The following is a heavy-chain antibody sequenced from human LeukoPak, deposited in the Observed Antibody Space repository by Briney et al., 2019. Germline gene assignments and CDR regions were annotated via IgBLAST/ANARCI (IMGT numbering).Heavy chain of an antibody. D-gene: IGHD3-16*02. CDR2: ISGSGGST. CDR3: ARGYDYVWGSYRSDY. V-gene: IGHV3-23*01. CDR1: GFTFNTYA. J-gene: IGHJ4*02. Sequence: GGSLRLSCAASGFTFNTYAMNWVRQAPGKGLEWVSGISGSGGSTNYADSVKGRFTISRDNSNNTLYLQMNSLRAEDTAVYYCARGYDYVWGSYRSDYWGQGTLVTVSS.